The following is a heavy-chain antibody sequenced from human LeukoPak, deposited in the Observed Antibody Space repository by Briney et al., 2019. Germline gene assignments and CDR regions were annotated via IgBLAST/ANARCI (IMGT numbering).Heavy chain of an antibody. CDR2: IYYNGGT. D-gene: IGHD2-15*01. J-gene: IGHJ1*01. V-gene: IGHV4-61*03. CDR1: GGSVSSGSYY. CDR3: ARDSRSGGEYFLH. Sequence: SETLSLTCTVSGGSVSSGSYYWSWIRQPPGKGLEWIGYIYYNGGTNYNPSLKSRVTISVDRTKNHFSLKLSSVTAADTAVYYCARDSRSGGEYFLHWGQGTLVTVSS.